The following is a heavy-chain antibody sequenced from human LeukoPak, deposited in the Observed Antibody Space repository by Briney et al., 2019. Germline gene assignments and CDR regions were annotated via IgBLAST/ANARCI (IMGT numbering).Heavy chain of an antibody. Sequence: SETLSLTCTVSGGSISSYYWSWIRQPAGKGLEWIGRIYTSGSTNYNPSLKSRVTMSVDTSKNQSSLKLSSVTAADTAVYYCARDHNGVYDSSGYEYYFDYWGQGTLVTVSS. D-gene: IGHD3-22*01. CDR1: GGSISSYY. J-gene: IGHJ4*02. V-gene: IGHV4-4*07. CDR3: ARDHNGVYDSSGYEYYFDY. CDR2: IYTSGST.